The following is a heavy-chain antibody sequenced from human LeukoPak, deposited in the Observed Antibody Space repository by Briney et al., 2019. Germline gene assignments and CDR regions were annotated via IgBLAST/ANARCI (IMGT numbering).Heavy chain of an antibody. CDR3: ARDDGYSYGSAHGHYYYGMDV. CDR1: GFTVSSNY. J-gene: IGHJ6*02. V-gene: IGHV3-53*01. D-gene: IGHD5-18*01. Sequence: GGSLRLSCAASGFTVSSNYMSWARQAPGKGLEWVSVIYSGGSTYYADSVKGRFTISRDNSKNTLYLQMNSLRAEDTAVYYCARDDGYSYGSAHGHYYYGMDVWGQGTTVTVSS. CDR2: IYSGGST.